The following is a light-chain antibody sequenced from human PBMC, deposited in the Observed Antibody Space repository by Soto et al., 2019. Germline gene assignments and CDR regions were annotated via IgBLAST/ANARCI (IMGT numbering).Light chain of an antibody. V-gene: IGKV2-28*01. CDR1: QSLLHSNGYNY. CDR2: LGS. J-gene: IGKJ1*01. CDR3: MQALQTRT. Sequence: DIVVTQSPLSLPVTPGEPASISCRSSQSLLHSNGYNYLDWFXQKXGQAPQLLIYLGSNRASGVPDRFSGSGSGADFTLKISRVEAEDVGVDYCMQALQTRTFGQGTKVDIK.